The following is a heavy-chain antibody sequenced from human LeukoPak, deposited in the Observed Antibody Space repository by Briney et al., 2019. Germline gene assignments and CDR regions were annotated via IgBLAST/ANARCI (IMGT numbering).Heavy chain of an antibody. CDR1: GFTFGSYT. V-gene: IGHV3-64*01. D-gene: IGHD4-17*01. CDR2: ISSNGGST. CDR3: ARGGLRNDAFDI. Sequence: GGSLRLSCAASGFTFGSYTVNWVRQAPGKGLEYVSAISSNGGSTYYANSVKGRFTISRDNSKNTLYLQMGSLRAEDMAVYYCARGGLRNDAFDIWGQGTMVTVSS. J-gene: IGHJ3*02.